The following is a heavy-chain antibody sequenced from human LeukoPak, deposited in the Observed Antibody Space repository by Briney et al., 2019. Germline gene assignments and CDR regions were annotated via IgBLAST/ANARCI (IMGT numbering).Heavy chain of an antibody. D-gene: IGHD5-12*01. CDR3: ARGGGAAGYDNEFDY. CDR2: IHSSGST. Sequence: SETLSLTCTVSGGSITSYFWTWIRQPPGKGLEWIGYIHSSGSTKYNPSLKSRVTISVDTSKNQFSLKVNSVTAADTAVYYCARGGGAAGYDNEFDYWGQGALVTVSS. CDR1: GGSITSYF. J-gene: IGHJ4*02. V-gene: IGHV4-59*01.